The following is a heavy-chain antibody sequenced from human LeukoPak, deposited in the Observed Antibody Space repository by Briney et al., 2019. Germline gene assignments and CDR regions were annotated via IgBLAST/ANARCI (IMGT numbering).Heavy chain of an antibody. D-gene: IGHD6-13*01. J-gene: IGHJ6*03. CDR1: GYSISSGYY. Sequence: PSETLSLTCTVSGYSISSGYYWSWIRQPAGKGLEWIGRIYTSGSTNYNPSLKSRVTMSVDTSKNQFSLKLSSVTAADTAVYYCATAAAGTSTDLYYYYYYMDVWGKGTTVTVSS. V-gene: IGHV4-4*07. CDR2: IYTSGST. CDR3: ATAAAGTSTDLYYYYYYMDV.